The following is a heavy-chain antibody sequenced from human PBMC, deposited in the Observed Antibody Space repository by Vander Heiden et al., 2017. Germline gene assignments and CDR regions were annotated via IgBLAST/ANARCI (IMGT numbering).Heavy chain of an antibody. CDR3: AKERGGGYYDLNIDY. Sequence: VQLVVSGGGVLQPGRSLRLPCAAPGFPFSSYGMHWVRQAPGKGLEWVAVISYDGSNKYYADSVKGRFTISRDNSKSPLYLQMNSLRAEDTAVYYCAKERGGGYYDLNIDYWCQGTLVTVSS. J-gene: IGHJ4*02. CDR1: GFPFSSYG. V-gene: IGHV3-30*18. CDR2: ISYDGSNK. D-gene: IGHD3-3*01.